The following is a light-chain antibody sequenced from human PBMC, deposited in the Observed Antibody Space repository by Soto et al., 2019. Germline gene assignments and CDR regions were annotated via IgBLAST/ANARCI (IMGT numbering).Light chain of an antibody. CDR2: KVS. J-gene: IGKJ5*01. CDR3: MQGTHWPIT. Sequence: VMTPSHLSLPVTRGQPASIACRSNQSLVHSDGIAYFSWFQQRPGRSPRRLIYKVSNRDSGVPARFSGSGSGTDFALKISRVEAEDVGVYYCMQGTHWPITFGQGTRLE. CDR1: QSLVHSDGIAY. V-gene: IGKV2-30*02.